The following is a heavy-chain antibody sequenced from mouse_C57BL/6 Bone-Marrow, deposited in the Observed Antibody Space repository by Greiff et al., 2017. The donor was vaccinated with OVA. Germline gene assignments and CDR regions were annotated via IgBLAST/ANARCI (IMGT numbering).Heavy chain of an antibody. Sequence: EVQLQQSGPELVKPGASVKISCKASGYTFTDYYMNWVKQSPGKSLEWIGDINPNNGGTSYNQKFKGKATLTVDKSSSTAYMELRSLTSEDSAVYYCARRGAYWGQGTLVTVSA. CDR3: ARRGAY. J-gene: IGHJ3*01. CDR2: INPNNGGT. V-gene: IGHV1-26*01. CDR1: GYTFTDYY.